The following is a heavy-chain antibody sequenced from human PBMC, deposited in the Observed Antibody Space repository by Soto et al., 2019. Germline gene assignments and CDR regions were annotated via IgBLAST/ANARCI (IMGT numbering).Heavy chain of an antibody. D-gene: IGHD6-19*01. CDR3: ARDTRPAVAGSVTLDY. V-gene: IGHV3-48*01. CDR2: ISSSSSTI. Sequence: EVQLVESGGGLVQPGGSLRLSCAASGFTFSSYSMNWVRQAPGKGLEWVSYISSSSSTIYYAASVKGRFTISRDNAKNSLYLQMNSLRAEDTAVYYCARDTRPAVAGSVTLDYWGQGTLVTVSS. J-gene: IGHJ4*02. CDR1: GFTFSSYS.